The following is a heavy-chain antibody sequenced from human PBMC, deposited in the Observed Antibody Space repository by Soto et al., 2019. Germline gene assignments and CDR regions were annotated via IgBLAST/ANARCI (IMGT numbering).Heavy chain of an antibody. V-gene: IGHV4-34*01. CDR3: ARVPTP. CDR2: INHSGST. CDR1: GGSISGYY. J-gene: IGHJ5*02. Sequence: SETLSLTCAVYGGSISGYYWNWIRQPPGKGLEWIGEINHSGSTNYNPSLKSRVTISVDRSKNQFSLKLSSVTAADTAVYYCARVPTPWGQETLVTVSS.